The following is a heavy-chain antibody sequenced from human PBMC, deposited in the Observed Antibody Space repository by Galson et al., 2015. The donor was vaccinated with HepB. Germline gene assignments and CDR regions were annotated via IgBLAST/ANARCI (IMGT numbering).Heavy chain of an antibody. D-gene: IGHD1-26*01. CDR1: GFTFSSYD. J-gene: IGHJ3*02. CDR2: IGTAGDT. V-gene: IGHV3-13*01. CDR3: ARGDIVGATWGAFDI. Sequence: SLRLSCAASGFTFSSYDMHWVRQATGKGLEWVSAIGTAGDTYYPGSVKGRFTISRENAKNSLYLQMNSLRAGDTAVYYCARGDIVGATWGAFDIWGQGTMVTVSS.